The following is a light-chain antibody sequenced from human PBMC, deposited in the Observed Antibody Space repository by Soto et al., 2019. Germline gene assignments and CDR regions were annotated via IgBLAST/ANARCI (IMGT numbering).Light chain of an antibody. J-gene: IGKJ4*01. Sequence: IVLTQSPGTLSSSPGERATLSCRASQSVSTSNLAWYQQRPGQAPRLLIYGASRRATGIPDRFSGSGSGTDFTLTISRLEPEDLAVYYCQQRSNWLTFGGGTKVDIK. CDR2: GAS. V-gene: IGKV3D-20*02. CDR3: QQRSNWLT. CDR1: QSVSTSN.